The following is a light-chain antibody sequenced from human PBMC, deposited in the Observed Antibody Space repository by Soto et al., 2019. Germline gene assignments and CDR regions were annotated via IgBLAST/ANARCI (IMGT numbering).Light chain of an antibody. CDR2: DNN. CDR1: SSNIGNNY. Sequence: QSVLTQPPSVSAAPVQKVTISCSGSSSNIGNNYVSWYQQVPGTAPKLLIYDNNKRPSGNPDRFSGSKSGTSATLGISGLQTGDEADYYCGTWDSSLSVHVFGTGTQVTVL. CDR3: GTWDSSLSVHV. V-gene: IGLV1-51*01. J-gene: IGLJ1*01.